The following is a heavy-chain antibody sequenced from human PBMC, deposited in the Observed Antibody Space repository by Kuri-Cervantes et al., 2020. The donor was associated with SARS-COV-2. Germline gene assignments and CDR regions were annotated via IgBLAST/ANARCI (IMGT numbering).Heavy chain of an antibody. V-gene: IGHV3-53*05. J-gene: IGHJ4*02. D-gene: IGHD6-13*01. CDR1: GFTVSSNY. CDR2: IYSGGST. CDR3: AKGRIAAAVTPFDY. Sequence: GESLKISCAASGFTVSSNYMSWVRQAPGKGLEWVSVIYSGGSTYYADSVKGRFTISRDNSKNTLYLQMNSLRAEDTALYYCAKGRIAAAVTPFDYWGQGTLVTVSS.